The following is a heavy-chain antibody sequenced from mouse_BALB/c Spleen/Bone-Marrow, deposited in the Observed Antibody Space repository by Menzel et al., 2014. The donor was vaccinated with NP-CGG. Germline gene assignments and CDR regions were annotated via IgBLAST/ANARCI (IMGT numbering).Heavy chain of an antibody. CDR1: GYTFTTYV. J-gene: IGHJ2*01. D-gene: IGHD1-1*01. CDR3: AKDYGSRNFDY. Sequence: VQLKESGPELIKPGASVKMSCKATGYTFTTYVIHWVKQKPGQGLEWIGYINPYNDGTKYNEKFKGKATLTSDKSSSTAHMELSSLTSEDSAVYYCAKDYGSRNFDYWGQGTTLTVSS. CDR2: INPYNDGT. V-gene: IGHV1-14*01.